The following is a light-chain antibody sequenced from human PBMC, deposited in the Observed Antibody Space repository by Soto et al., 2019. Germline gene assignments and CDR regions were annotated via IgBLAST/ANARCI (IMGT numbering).Light chain of an antibody. CDR2: DVT. V-gene: IGLV2-8*01. Sequence: QSALTQPPSASGSPGQSVTISCTGTSSDIGGYDYVSWHQQYPGKAPKLMIYDVTKRPSGVPDRFSGSKSGNTASLTVSGLRAEDEADYYCQSYDRSLSSPIFGGGTKLTVL. CDR1: SSDIGGYDY. J-gene: IGLJ2*01. CDR3: QSYDRSLSSPI.